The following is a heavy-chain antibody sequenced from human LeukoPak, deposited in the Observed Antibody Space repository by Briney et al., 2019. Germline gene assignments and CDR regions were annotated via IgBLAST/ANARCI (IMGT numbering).Heavy chain of an antibody. D-gene: IGHD5-12*01. V-gene: IGHV3-9*01. CDR2: ISWNSGSI. Sequence: PGRSLRLSCAASGFTFDDYAMHWVRQAPGKGLEWVSGISWNSGSIGYADSVKGRFTISRDNAKNSLYLQMNSLRAEDTAVYFCARDRHRYRGINGDGDAFDVWGQGTMVTVSS. CDR1: GFTFDDYA. J-gene: IGHJ3*01. CDR3: ARDRHRYRGINGDGDAFDV.